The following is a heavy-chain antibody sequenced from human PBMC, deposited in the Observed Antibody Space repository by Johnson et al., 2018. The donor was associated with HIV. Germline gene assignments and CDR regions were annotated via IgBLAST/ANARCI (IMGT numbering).Heavy chain of an antibody. CDR3: ARETVTSGAFDI. J-gene: IGHJ3*02. V-gene: IGHV3-13*01. Sequence: VQLVESGGGVVQPGRSLRLSCAASGFTFSSYAMHWVRQAPGKGLEWVSAIGTAGDTYYPGSVKGRFTISRENAKNSLYLQMNSLRAGDTAVYYCARETVTSGAFDIWGQGTMVTVSS. CDR1: GFTFSSYA. D-gene: IGHD4-11*01. CDR2: IGTAGDT.